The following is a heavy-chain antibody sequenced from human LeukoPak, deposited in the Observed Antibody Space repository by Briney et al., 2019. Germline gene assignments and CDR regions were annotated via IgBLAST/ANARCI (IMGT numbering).Heavy chain of an antibody. Sequence: SETLSLTCAVYGGSFSGYYWSWIRQPPGKGLEWIGEISHSGSTNYNPSLKSRVTISVDTSKNQFSLKLSSVTAADTAVYYCARDYDILTGYTVATYAFDIWGQGTMVTVSS. CDR3: ARDYDILTGYTVATYAFDI. D-gene: IGHD3-9*01. J-gene: IGHJ3*02. CDR1: GGSFSGYY. V-gene: IGHV4-34*01. CDR2: ISHSGST.